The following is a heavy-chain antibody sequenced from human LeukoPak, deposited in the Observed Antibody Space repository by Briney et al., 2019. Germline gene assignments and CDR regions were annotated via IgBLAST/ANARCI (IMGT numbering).Heavy chain of an antibody. CDR2: IGQDGRET. D-gene: IGHD3-16*02. J-gene: IGHJ4*02. CDR1: GFTFSNYW. Sequence: PGGSLRLSCVVSGFTFSNYWMDWGRQAPGKGLEWMAFIGQDGRETNYAGSVKGRFTISGDNAKNSLYLQMNNLRVEDTAVYYCATRGDLSWFGALRHWSQGTVVTVSS. CDR3: ATRGDLSWFGALRH. V-gene: IGHV3-7*01.